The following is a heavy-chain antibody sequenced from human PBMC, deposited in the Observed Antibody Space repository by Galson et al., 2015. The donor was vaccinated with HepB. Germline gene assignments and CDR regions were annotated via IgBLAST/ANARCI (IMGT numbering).Heavy chain of an antibody. J-gene: IGHJ4*02. V-gene: IGHV3-30*18. Sequence: SLRLSCAASGFTFSTYGMHWVRQAPGKGLEWVALISYDGRNKYYADSVKGRFAVSRDNSKNTLYLQMNSLRAEDTAVYYCAKGGVTALSYLDYWGQGTLVTVSS. CDR2: ISYDGRNK. CDR3: AKGGVTALSYLDY. CDR1: GFTFSTYG. D-gene: IGHD2-2*01.